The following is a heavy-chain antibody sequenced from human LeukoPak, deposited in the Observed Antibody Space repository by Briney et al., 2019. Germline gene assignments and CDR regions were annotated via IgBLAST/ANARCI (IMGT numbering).Heavy chain of an antibody. J-gene: IGHJ6*03. Sequence: SGPLSLTSSGSNYSISNSLYWGWLRPPPGKGLEWIGSIYRSGTTFYKPSLKSRVTISLDASKNQFSLKLSSVTAADTAVYFCGRGTYGYYMDVWGKGTTVTVSS. CDR1: NYSISNSLY. CDR3: GRGTYGYYMDV. V-gene: IGHV4-38-2*02. CDR2: IYRSGTT. D-gene: IGHD4-17*01.